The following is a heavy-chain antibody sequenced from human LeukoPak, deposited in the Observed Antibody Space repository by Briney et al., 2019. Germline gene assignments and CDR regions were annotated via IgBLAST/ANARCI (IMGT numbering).Heavy chain of an antibody. D-gene: IGHD3-9*01. CDR1: GYTFTSYY. J-gene: IGHJ6*02. V-gene: IGHV1-46*01. Sequence: GASVKVSCKASGYTFTSYYMHWVRQPPGQGLEWMGIINPSGGSTSYAQKFQGRVTMTRDTSTSTVYMELSSLRSEDTAVYYCASGLRYFDWPIGMDVWGQGTTVTVSS. CDR2: INPSGGST. CDR3: ASGLRYFDWPIGMDV.